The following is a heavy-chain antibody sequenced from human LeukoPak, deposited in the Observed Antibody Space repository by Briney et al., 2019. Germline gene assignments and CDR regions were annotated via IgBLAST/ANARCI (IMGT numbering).Heavy chain of an antibody. J-gene: IGHJ5*02. CDR2: ISSNGGST. V-gene: IGHV3-64*01. CDR1: VFTFSRYA. D-gene: IGHD5-18*01. Sequence: GVPLRLFCAASVFTFSRYAMHWVRQSRGKGLEYVSAISSNGGSTFYAHCVKGRFTISRDNSKHTLYLKMNSLRPEDRALYYCATDPPGYSYGYNWFDPWGQGTLVTVSS. CDR3: ATDPPGYSYGYNWFDP.